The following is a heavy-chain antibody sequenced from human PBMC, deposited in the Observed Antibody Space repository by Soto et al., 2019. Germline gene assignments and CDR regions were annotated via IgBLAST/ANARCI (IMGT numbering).Heavy chain of an antibody. D-gene: IGHD3-10*01. Sequence: SETLSLTCAVYGGSFSGYYWSWIRQPPGKGLEWIGEINHSGSTNYNPSLKSRVTISVDTSKNQFSLKLSSVTAADTAVYYCARARMVRGSNYYYYSMDVWDKGTTVTVAS. CDR1: GGSFSGYY. CDR2: INHSGST. CDR3: ARARMVRGSNYYYYSMDV. J-gene: IGHJ6*03. V-gene: IGHV4-34*01.